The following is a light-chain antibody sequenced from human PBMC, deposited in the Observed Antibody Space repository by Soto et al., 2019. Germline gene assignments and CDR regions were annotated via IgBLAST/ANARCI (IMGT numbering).Light chain of an antibody. CDR2: KVS. V-gene: IGKV2-30*01. Sequence: DVVMTQSPLSLPVTLGQPASISCWSSQSLVYSDGNTYLSWFQLRPGQSPRRLIYKVSNRDSGVPDRFSGSGSGTDFTLKISRVEAEDVGVYYCMQGAHWPRTFGQGTKVEIK. CDR1: QSLVYSDGNTY. CDR3: MQGAHWPRT. J-gene: IGKJ1*01.